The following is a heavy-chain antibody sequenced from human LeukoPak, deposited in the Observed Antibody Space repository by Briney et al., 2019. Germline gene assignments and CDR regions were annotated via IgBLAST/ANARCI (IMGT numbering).Heavy chain of an antibody. J-gene: IGHJ6*02. V-gene: IGHV1-18*01. CDR3: AREGDYSTDDYYYGMDV. CDR1: GYSFTDYG. D-gene: IGHD4-11*01. CDR2: ISAYNGNT. Sequence: GASVKVSCKASGYSFTDYGISWVRQAPGQGLEWMGWISAYNGNTKYAQILQGRVTMTTDTSTSTAYMDLRSLRSDDTAVYYCAREGDYSTDDYYYGMDVWGQGTTVTVSS.